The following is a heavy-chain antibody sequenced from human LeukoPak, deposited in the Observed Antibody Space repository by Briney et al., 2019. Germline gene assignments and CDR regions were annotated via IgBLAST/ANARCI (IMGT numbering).Heavy chain of an antibody. Sequence: SETLSLTCTVSGGSSSSSTYYWGWIRQPPGKGLEWIGSIYYSESTYYNPSLKSRVTISVDTSKNQFSLRLTSVTAVDTAVYYCARRQYSGSYWYNWFDPWGQGTLVTVSS. CDR3: ARRQYSGSYWYNWFDP. CDR1: GGSSSSSTYY. D-gene: IGHD1-26*01. CDR2: IYYSEST. J-gene: IGHJ5*02. V-gene: IGHV4-39*01.